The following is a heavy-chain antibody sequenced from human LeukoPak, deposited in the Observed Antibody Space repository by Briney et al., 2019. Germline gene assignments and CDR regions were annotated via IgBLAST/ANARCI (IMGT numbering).Heavy chain of an antibody. Sequence: GGSLRLSCAASGFTSSSYEMNWVRQARGKGLEWVSYISSSGSTIYYADSVKGRFTISRDNAKNSLYLQMNSLRAEDTAVYYCAELGITMIGGVWGKGTTVTISS. CDR3: AELGITMIGGV. J-gene: IGHJ6*04. D-gene: IGHD3-10*02. CDR1: GFTSSSYE. V-gene: IGHV3-48*03. CDR2: ISSSGSTI.